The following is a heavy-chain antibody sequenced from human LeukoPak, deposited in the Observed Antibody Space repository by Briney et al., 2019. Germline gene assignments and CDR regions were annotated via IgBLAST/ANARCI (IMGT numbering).Heavy chain of an antibody. J-gene: IGHJ4*02. CDR1: GFTFRKYA. V-gene: IGHV3-23*01. CDR2: INDSGSST. CDR3: TKGVYVSGSSPDF. Sequence: PGGSLRLSCAASGFTFRKYAMTWVRQAPGKRLEWVSGINDSGSSTYYTDSVKGRFTISRDNAKNTVYLQMNNLRVEDMAVYYCTKGVYVSGSSPDFWGQGTLVTVSS. D-gene: IGHD3-10*01.